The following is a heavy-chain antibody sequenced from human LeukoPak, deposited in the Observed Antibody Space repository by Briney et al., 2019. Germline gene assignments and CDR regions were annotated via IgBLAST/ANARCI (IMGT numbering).Heavy chain of an antibody. V-gene: IGHV3-74*01. CDR2: ISSDGSSI. J-gene: IGHJ4*02. CDR3: ARRAAGDYFDS. D-gene: IGHD6-13*01. CDR1: GFTFSNYW. Sequence: SGGSLRLSCAASGFTFSNYWMHWVRQVAGKGLVWVSRISSDGSSISYADSVRGRFTISRDNAKNTLYLQMNSLRAEDTAVYYCARRAAGDYFDSWGQGNLVTVSS.